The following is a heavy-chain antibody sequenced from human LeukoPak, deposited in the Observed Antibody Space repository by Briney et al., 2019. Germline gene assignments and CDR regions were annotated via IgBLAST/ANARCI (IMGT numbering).Heavy chain of an antibody. CDR2: INHSGST. V-gene: IGHV4-34*01. Sequence: PSETLSLTCAVYGGSFSGYCWSWIRQPPGKGLEWIGEINHSGSTNYNPSLKSRVTISVDTSKNQFSLKLSSVTAADTAVYYCAKEGYSSWGQGTLVTVSS. CDR3: AKEGYSS. J-gene: IGHJ4*02. CDR1: GGSFSGYC. D-gene: IGHD6-13*01.